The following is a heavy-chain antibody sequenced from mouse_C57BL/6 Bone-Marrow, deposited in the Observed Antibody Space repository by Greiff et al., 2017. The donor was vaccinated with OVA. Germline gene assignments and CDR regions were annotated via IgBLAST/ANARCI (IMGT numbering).Heavy chain of an antibody. CDR3: AIGLLRSAWFAY. V-gene: IGHV1-74*01. CDR1: GYTFTSYW. Sequence: QVQLQQPGAELVKPGASVKVSCKASGYTFTSYWMHWVKQRPGQGLEWIGRIHPSDSDTNYNQKFKGKATLTVDNSSSTAYMQLSSLTSEDSAVYYCAIGLLRSAWFAYWGQGTLVTVSA. CDR2: IHPSDSDT. J-gene: IGHJ3*01. D-gene: IGHD1-1*01.